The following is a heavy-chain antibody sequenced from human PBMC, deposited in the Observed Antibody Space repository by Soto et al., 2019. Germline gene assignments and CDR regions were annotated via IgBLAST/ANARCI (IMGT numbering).Heavy chain of an antibody. Sequence: SETLSLTCPVYGGSFSCYYWSWIRQPPGKGLEWIGEINHSGSTNYNPSLKSRVTISVDTSKNQFSLKLSSVTAADTAVYYCARDRIQLWSYLDYWGQGTLVTVSS. V-gene: IGHV4-34*01. CDR2: INHSGST. D-gene: IGHD5-18*01. CDR1: GGSFSCYY. CDR3: ARDRIQLWSYLDY. J-gene: IGHJ4*02.